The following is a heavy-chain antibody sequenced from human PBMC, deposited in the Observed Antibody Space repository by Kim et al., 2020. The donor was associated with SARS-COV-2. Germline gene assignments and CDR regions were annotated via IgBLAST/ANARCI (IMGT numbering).Heavy chain of an antibody. V-gene: IGHV3-48*02. CDR2: ISSQSGVI. CDR3: ARITMSRGVLADY. D-gene: IGHD3-10*01. Sequence: GGSLRLSCAASGFTFSDYNMNWVRQAPGKGLEWVSYISSQSGVIYYADSVKGRFTISRDNAKNSLYLEMNSLREEDTALYYCARITMSRGVLADYWGQGT. CDR1: GFTFSDYN. J-gene: IGHJ4*02.